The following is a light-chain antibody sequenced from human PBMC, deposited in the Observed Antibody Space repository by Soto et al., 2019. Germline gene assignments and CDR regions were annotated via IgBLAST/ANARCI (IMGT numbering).Light chain of an antibody. J-gene: IGKJ5*01. CDR1: QDIRSD. CDR3: LQDYNYPLT. Sequence: AIQMTQSPSSLSASVGDRVTITCRASQDIRSDLGWYQQRPGKAPKVLIYAASSLQSGVPSRFSGSGSGTDFTLTISSRQPEDFAIYDCLQDYNYPLTFGGGTRLEIK. CDR2: AAS. V-gene: IGKV1-6*01.